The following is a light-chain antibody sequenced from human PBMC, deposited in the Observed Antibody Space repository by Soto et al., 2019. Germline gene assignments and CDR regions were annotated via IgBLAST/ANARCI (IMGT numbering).Light chain of an antibody. CDR1: NVGSKS. CDR2: YDR. CDR3: QVWDSGSAHVI. V-gene: IGLV3-21*04. Sequence: SYELTQPPSVSVAPGKTASITCGGNNVGSKSVHWYQQKPGQAPMLVINYDRDRPSGIPERFSGSNSGNTATLTISRVEAGDEADYYCQVWDSGSAHVIFGGGTKLTVL. J-gene: IGLJ2*01.